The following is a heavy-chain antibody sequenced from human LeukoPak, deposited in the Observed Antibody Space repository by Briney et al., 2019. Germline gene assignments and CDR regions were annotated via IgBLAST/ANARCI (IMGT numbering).Heavy chain of an antibody. CDR1: GYTFTSYY. CDR3: ARDSHDTSGYPGY. Sequence: ASVKVSCKASGYTFTSYYMHWVRQAPGQGLEWMGIINPSGGSTSYAPKFQGRVTMTRDTSTSTVYMDLSGLRSEDTAVYYYARDSHDTSGYPGYWGQGTLVTVSS. CDR2: INPSGGST. J-gene: IGHJ4*02. D-gene: IGHD3-22*01. V-gene: IGHV1-46*01.